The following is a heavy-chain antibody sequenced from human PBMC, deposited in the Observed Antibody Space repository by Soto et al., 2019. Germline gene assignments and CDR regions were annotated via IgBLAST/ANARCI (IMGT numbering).Heavy chain of an antibody. D-gene: IGHD6-13*01. CDR2: IYYSGST. J-gene: IGHJ4*02. V-gene: IGHV4-31*02. Sequence: SGGSISSGVYYWSWIRQHPGKGLEWIGYIYYSGSTYYNPSLKSRVTISVDTSKNQFSLKLSSVTAADTAVYYCARIRLAQLAHFDYWGQGTLVTVSS. CDR1: GGSISSGVYY. CDR3: ARIRLAQLAHFDY.